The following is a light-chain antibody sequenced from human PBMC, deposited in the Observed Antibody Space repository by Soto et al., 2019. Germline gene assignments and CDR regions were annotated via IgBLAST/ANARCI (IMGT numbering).Light chain of an antibody. Sequence: QSVLTQPPSASGTPGQRVAISCTGTSSDVGGYNYVSWYQQHPGKAPKLMIYDVTKRPSGVPDRFSGSKSGNTASLTVAGLQTDDEADYFCSSYAGSNKLVFGGGTKLTVL. CDR3: SSYAGSNKLV. V-gene: IGLV2-8*01. CDR2: DVT. CDR1: SSDVGGYNY. J-gene: IGLJ2*01.